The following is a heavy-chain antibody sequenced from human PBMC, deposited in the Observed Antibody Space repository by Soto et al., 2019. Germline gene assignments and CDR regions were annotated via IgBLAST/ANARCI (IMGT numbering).Heavy chain of an antibody. CDR2: ISSSSSTI. CDR3: ARDRGYCSSTSCYLFDY. V-gene: IGHV3-48*01. CDR1: GFTFSSYS. D-gene: IGHD2-2*01. Sequence: GGSLRLSCAASGFTFSSYSMNWVRQAPGKGLEWVSYISSSSSTIYYADSVKGRFTISRDNAKNSLYLQMNSLRAEDTAVYYCARDRGYCSSTSCYLFDYWGQGTLVTVS. J-gene: IGHJ4*02.